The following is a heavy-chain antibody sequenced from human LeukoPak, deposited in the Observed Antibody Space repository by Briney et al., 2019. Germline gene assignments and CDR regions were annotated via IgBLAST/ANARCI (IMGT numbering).Heavy chain of an antibody. CDR3: AREGPSYYDSSGYCDY. D-gene: IGHD3-22*01. J-gene: IGHJ4*02. CDR1: GFTFSSYS. V-gene: IGHV3-48*04. CDR2: ISSSSSTI. Sequence: GGSLRLSCAASGFTFSSYSMNWVRQAPGKGLEWVSYISSSSSTIYYADSVKGRFTISRDNAKNSLYLQMNSLRAEDTAVYYCAREGPSYYDSSGYCDYWGQGTLVTVSS.